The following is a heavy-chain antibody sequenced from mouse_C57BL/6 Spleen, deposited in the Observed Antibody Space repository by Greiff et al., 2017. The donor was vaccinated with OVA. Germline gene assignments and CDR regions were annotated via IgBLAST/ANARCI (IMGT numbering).Heavy chain of an antibody. J-gene: IGHJ4*01. CDR1: GYTFTSYW. Sequence: VQLQQPGAELVRPGSSVKLSCKASGYTFTSYWMHWVKQRPIQGLEWIGNIDPSDSETHYNQKFKDKATLTVDKSSSTAYMQLSSLTSEDSAVYYCARKAQAPYYAMDYWGQGTSVTVSS. CDR2: IDPSDSET. V-gene: IGHV1-52*01. CDR3: ARKAQAPYYAMDY. D-gene: IGHD3-2*02.